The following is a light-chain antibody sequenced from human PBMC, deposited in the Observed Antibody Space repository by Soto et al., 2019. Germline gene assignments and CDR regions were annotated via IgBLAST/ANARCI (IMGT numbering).Light chain of an antibody. Sequence: EIVLTQSPGTLPLSPGEGATLSCRASQSVSTNFFAWYQQKPGQAPRLLIYGASTRATGIPDRFSGSGSGTDFTLTISRLEPEDFAVYYCQQYGRTSWTFGQGTKVDIK. J-gene: IGKJ1*01. CDR1: QSVSTNF. CDR3: QQYGRTSWT. CDR2: GAS. V-gene: IGKV3-20*01.